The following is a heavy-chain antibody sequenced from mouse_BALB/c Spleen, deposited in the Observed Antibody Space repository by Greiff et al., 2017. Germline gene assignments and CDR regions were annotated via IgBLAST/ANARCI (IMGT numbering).Heavy chain of an antibody. V-gene: IGHV2-5-1*01. Sequence: VQLQQSGPSLVQPSQSLSITCTVSGFSLTSYGVHWVRQSPGKGLEWLGVIWRGGSTDYNAAFMSRLSITKDNSKSQVFFKMNSLQADDTAIYYCAKKAITTGYYAMDYWGQGTSVTVSS. D-gene: IGHD1-1*01. CDR2: IWRGGST. CDR1: GFSLTSYG. J-gene: IGHJ4*01. CDR3: AKKAITTGYYAMDY.